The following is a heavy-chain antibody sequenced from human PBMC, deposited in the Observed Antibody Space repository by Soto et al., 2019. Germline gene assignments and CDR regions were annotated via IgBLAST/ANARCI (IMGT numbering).Heavy chain of an antibody. V-gene: IGHV3-74*01. CDR2: INSDGSST. CDR3: ARYSGYFDAFDI. Sequence: PGGSLRLSCAASGFTFSSYWMHWVRQAPGKGLVWVSRINSDGSSTSYADSVKGRFTISRDNAKNTLCLQMNSLRAEDTAVYYCARYSGYFDAFDIWGQGTMVTVSS. D-gene: IGHD3-9*01. CDR1: GFTFSSYW. J-gene: IGHJ3*02.